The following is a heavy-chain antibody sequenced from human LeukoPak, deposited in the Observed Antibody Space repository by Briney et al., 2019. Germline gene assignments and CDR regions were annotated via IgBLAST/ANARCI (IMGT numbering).Heavy chain of an antibody. V-gene: IGHV4-30-4*02. D-gene: IGHD2-8*01. Sequence: SETLSLTCTVSGGSISSGDYYWSWIRQPPGKGLEWIGYIYYSGSTYYNPSLKSRVTISVDTSKNQFSLKLSSVTAADTAVYYCARMVRRVDAFDIWGQGTMVTVSS. CDR3: ARMVRRVDAFDI. CDR2: IYYSGST. J-gene: IGHJ3*02. CDR1: GGSISSGDYY.